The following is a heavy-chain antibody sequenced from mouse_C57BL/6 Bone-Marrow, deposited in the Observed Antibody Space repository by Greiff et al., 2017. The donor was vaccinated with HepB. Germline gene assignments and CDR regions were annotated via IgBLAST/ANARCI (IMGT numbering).Heavy chain of an antibody. D-gene: IGHD1-1*01. CDR2: IYPRSGNT. CDR1: GYTFTSYG. J-gene: IGHJ1*03. V-gene: IGHV1-81*01. CDR3: AREGAGGSSYGYFDV. Sequence: QVQLKQSGAELARPGASVKLSCKASGYTFTSYGISWVKQRTGQGLEWIGEIYPRSGNTYYNEKFKGKATLTADKSSSTAYMELRSLTSEDSAVYFCAREGAGGSSYGYFDVWGTGTTVTVSS.